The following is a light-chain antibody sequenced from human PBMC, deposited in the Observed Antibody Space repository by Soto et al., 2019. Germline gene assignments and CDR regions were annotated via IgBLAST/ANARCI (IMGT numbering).Light chain of an antibody. V-gene: IGKV3D-20*02. J-gene: IGKJ4*01. Sequence: EIVLTQSPGTLSVSLGDRATLSCRASQSVSSNYLAWYQQRPGQAPTLLLYDASSRATGVPDRFSGSGSGTDFTLTISSLEPQDFAVYYCQQRVNWHPLTFGRGTKVDIK. CDR1: QSVSSNY. CDR2: DAS. CDR3: QQRVNWHPLT.